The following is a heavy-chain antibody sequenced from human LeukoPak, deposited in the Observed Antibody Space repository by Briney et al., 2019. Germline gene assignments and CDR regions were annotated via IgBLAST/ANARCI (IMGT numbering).Heavy chain of an antibody. D-gene: IGHD3-22*01. CDR1: GPTFDDYG. CDR3: ATDSSGLYYGMDV. CDR2: INWNGGST. J-gene: IGHJ6*02. V-gene: IGHV3-20*04. Sequence: PGASLRLSWALSGPTFDDYGTRWGRPAPGEGLEWVFGINWNGGSTGYVHSVKGRFTISRDNAKNSLYLQMNSLRAEDTALYYCATDSSGLYYGMDVWGQGTTVTVSS.